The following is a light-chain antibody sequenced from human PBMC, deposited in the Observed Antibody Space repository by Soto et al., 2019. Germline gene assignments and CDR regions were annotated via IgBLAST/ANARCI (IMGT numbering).Light chain of an antibody. CDR1: SSNIGAHYD. V-gene: IGLV1-40*01. J-gene: IGLJ1*01. CDR2: GNS. Sequence: QSVLTQPPSVSGAPGQRVTISCTGSSSNIGAHYDVHWYQQLPGTAPKLLIYGNSNRPSGVPDRFSGSKSGTSASLAITGLQAADEADYYCQSYDSSLSVYVFGTGTKVTVL. CDR3: QSYDSSLSVYV.